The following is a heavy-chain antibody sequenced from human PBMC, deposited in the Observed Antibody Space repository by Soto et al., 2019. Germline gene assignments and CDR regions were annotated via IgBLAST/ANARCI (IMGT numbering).Heavy chain of an antibody. V-gene: IGHV4-34*01. CDR1: GGSFSGYY. J-gene: IGHJ3*02. D-gene: IGHD6-13*01. CDR2: INHSGST. CDR3: ARGGVGAAAGIDAFDI. Sequence: ASETLSLTCAVYGGSFSGYYWSWIRQPPGKGLEWIGEINHSGSTNYNPSLKSRVTISVDTSKNQFSLKLSSVTAADTAVYYCARGGVGAAAGIDAFDIWGQGTMVTVSS.